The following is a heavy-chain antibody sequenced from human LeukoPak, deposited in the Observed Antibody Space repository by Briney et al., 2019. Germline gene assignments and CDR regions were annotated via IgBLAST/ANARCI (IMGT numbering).Heavy chain of an antibody. CDR2: IYCSGST. CDR1: CGSISSSSYY. D-gene: IGHD4-17*01. Sequence: SETLSLTCTVSCGSISSSSYYWGWIRQPPGQGLEWIGSIYCSGSTYYNPSLKSRVTISVDTSKNQFSLKLSSVTAADTAVYYCARLEGVDYGEIDYWGQGTLVTVSS. V-gene: IGHV4-39*01. J-gene: IGHJ4*02. CDR3: ARLEGVDYGEIDY.